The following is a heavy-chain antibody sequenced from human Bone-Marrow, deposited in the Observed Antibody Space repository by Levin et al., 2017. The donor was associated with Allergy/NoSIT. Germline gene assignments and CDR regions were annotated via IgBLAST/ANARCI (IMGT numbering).Heavy chain of an antibody. D-gene: IGHD3-10*01. V-gene: IGHV3-49*03. CDR3: TRVCTRGGSGSYYISLSVGAFDI. J-gene: IGHJ3*02. CDR1: GFTFGDYA. Sequence: PGGSLRLSCTASGFTFGDYAMSWFRQAPGKGLEWVGFIRSKAYGGTTEYAASVKGRFTISRDDSKSIAYLQMNSLKTEDTAVYYCTRVCTRGGSGSYYISLSVGAFDIWGQGTMVTVSS. CDR2: IRSKAYGGTT.